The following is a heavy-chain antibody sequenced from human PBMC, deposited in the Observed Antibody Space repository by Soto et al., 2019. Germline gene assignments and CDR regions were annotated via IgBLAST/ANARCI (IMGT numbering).Heavy chain of an antibody. CDR1: GGSFSGYY. D-gene: IGHD3-10*01. J-gene: IGHJ1*01. Sequence: QVQLQQWGAGLLKPSETLSLTCAVYGGSFSGYYWSWIRQPPGKGLEWIGEINHSGSTNYNPSLKSRVTISVDTSKNQFSLKLSSVTAADTAVYYCAGWRWRVRGVKHWGQGTLVTVSS. V-gene: IGHV4-34*01. CDR2: INHSGST. CDR3: AGWRWRVRGVKH.